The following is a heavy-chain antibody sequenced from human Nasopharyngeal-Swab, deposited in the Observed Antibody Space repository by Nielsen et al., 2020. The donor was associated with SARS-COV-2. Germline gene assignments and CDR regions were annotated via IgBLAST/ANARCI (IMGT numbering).Heavy chain of an antibody. D-gene: IGHD6-13*01. CDR3: ARDYPYSSSWYPYYYYYYMDV. J-gene: IGHJ6*03. CDR2: ISSSSSYI. Sequence: GESLKISCAASGFTFSSYSMNWVRQAPGKGLEWVSSISSSSSYIYYADSVEGRFTISRDNAKNSLYLQINSLRAEDTAVYYCARDYPYSSSWYPYYYYYYMDVWGKGTTVTVSS. V-gene: IGHV3-21*01. CDR1: GFTFSSYS.